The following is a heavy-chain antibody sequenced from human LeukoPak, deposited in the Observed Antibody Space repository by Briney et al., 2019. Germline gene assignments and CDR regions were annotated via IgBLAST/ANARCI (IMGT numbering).Heavy chain of an antibody. D-gene: IGHD2-15*01. CDR1: GGSFSGYY. CDR2: INHSGST. V-gene: IGHV4-34*01. J-gene: IGHJ4*02. CDR3: ARTGHCSGGSCYSSDY. Sequence: SETLSLTCAVYGGSFSGYYWSWIRQPPGKGLEWIGEINHSGSTNYSPSLKSRVTISVDTSKNQFSLKLSSVTAADTAVYYCARTGHCSGGSCYSSDYWGQGTLVTVSS.